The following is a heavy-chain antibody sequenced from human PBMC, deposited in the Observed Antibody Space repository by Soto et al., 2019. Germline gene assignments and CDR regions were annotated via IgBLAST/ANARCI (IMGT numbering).Heavy chain of an antibody. CDR1: GGSISSYY. D-gene: IGHD3-10*01. CDR2: IYYSGST. Sequence: ASETLSLTCTVSGGSISSYYWSWIRQPPGKGLEWIGYIYYSGSTNYNPSLKSRVTISVDTSKNQFSLKLSSVTAADTAVYYCAREGGHYYGSGSYYDYWGQGTLVTVSS. J-gene: IGHJ4*02. CDR3: AREGGHYYGSGSYYDY. V-gene: IGHV4-59*01.